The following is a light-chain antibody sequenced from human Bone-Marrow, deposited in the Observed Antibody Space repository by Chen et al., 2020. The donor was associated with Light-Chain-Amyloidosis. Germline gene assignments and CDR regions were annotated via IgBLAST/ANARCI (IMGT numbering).Light chain of an antibody. CDR2: RDT. CDR3: QSADSNGTYEVI. J-gene: IGLJ2*01. V-gene: IGLV3-25*03. CDR1: DLPTKY. Sequence: SYELTQPPSVSVSSGKTARITCSGDDLPTKYAYWYHQKPGQAPVLVIHRDTERPSGISERFSGSGSGTTATLTISGVQEEDEADYHCQSADSNGTYEVIFGGWTKQTVL.